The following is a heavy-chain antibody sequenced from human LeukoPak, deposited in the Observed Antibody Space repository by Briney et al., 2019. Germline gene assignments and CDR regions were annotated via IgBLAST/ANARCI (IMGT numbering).Heavy chain of an antibody. CDR2: IYSGGST. CDR1: WFTVSINY. Sequence: PGGSLRLSCAASWFTVSINYMSWVRQAPGKGLEWVSVIYSGGSTYYADSVKGRFTISRDNSKNTLYLQMNSLRAEDTAVYYCARGGAYNWFDPWGQGTLVTVSS. D-gene: IGHD1-26*01. J-gene: IGHJ5*02. V-gene: IGHV3-53*01. CDR3: ARGGAYNWFDP.